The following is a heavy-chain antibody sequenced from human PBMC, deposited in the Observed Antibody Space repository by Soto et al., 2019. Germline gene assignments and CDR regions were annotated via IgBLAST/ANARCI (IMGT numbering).Heavy chain of an antibody. Sequence: GGSLRLSCAASGFTFSSYGMHWVRQAPGKGLEWVAVISYDGSNKYYADSVKGRFTIPRDNSKNTLYLQMNTLRAEDTAVYYCAKNLGYCSSTSCRDYWGQGTLVTVSS. J-gene: IGHJ4*02. CDR1: GFTFSSYG. D-gene: IGHD2-2*01. CDR2: ISYDGSNK. V-gene: IGHV3-30*18. CDR3: AKNLGYCSSTSCRDY.